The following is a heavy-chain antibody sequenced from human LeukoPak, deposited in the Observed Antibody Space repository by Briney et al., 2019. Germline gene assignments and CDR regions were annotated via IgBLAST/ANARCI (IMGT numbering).Heavy chain of an antibody. D-gene: IGHD2-2*01. CDR2: INPNSGGT. J-gene: IGHJ3*02. V-gene: IGHV1-2*02. CDR3: ARDSSDIVVVPADDAFDI. CDR1: GYTFTGYY. Sequence: AASVKVSCKASGYTFTGYYMHWVRQAPGQGLEWMGWINPNSGGTNYAQKFQGRVTMTRDTSISIAYMELSRLRSDDTAVYYCARDSSDIVVVPADDAFDIWGQGTMVTVSS.